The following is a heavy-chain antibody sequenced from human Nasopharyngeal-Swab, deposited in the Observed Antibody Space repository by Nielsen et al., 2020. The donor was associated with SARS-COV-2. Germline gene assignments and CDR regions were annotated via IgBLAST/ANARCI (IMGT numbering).Heavy chain of an antibody. D-gene: IGHD4/OR15-4a*01. V-gene: IGHV4-34*01. J-gene: IGHJ6*03. CDR2: INHSGST. Sequence: WIRQPPGKGLEWIGEINHSGSTNYNPSLKSRVTISVDTSKNQFSLKLSSVTAADTAVYYCARGGNRLSWARTSYYMDVWGKGTTVTVSS. CDR3: ARGGNRLSWARTSYYMDV.